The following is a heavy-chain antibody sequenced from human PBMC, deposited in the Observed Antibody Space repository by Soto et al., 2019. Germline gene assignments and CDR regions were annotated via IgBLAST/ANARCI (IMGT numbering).Heavy chain of an antibody. J-gene: IGHJ4*02. D-gene: IGHD2-21*02. V-gene: IGHV4-30-4*01. CDR2: IYYSGST. CDR1: GGSISSGDYY. Sequence: SETLSLTCTVSGGSISSGDYYWSWIRQPPGKGLEWIGYIYYSGSTYYNPSLKSRVTISVDTSKNQFSLKLSSVTAADTAVYYCARGRRQDCGGDCYLGYYFDYWGQGTLVT. CDR3: ARGRRQDCGGDCYLGYYFDY.